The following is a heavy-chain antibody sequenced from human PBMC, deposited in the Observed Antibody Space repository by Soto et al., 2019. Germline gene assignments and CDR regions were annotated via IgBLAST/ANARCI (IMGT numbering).Heavy chain of an antibody. CDR1: GFTFSIYS. CDR2: ISGSGGST. CDR3: AKVVKYDVLTGYYKGPDYYGMDV. Sequence: QLLESGGGLVQPGGSLRLSCAASGFTFSIYSMNWVRQAPGKGLEWVSLISGSGGSTHYADSVEGRFTISRDNSKNTLYLEMDSLRAEDTAVYYCAKVVKYDVLTGYYKGPDYYGMDVWDQGTTVTVSS. D-gene: IGHD3-9*01. J-gene: IGHJ6*02. V-gene: IGHV3-23*01.